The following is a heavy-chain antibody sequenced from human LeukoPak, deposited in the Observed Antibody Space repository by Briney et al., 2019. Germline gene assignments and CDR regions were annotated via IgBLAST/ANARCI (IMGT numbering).Heavy chain of an antibody. CDR1: GFPFIAYD. CDR2: FGSAGDT. Sequence: PGGSLRPSCATSGFPFIAYDMHWVRQAPGKGLEWVSAFGSAGDTYYPGAVKGRFIISRDYATNSLFLQMNSLRAGDTAVYFCVRGALPGDNWYFDLWGRGTLVIVSS. V-gene: IGHV3-13*01. J-gene: IGHJ2*01. CDR3: VRGALPGDNWYFDL.